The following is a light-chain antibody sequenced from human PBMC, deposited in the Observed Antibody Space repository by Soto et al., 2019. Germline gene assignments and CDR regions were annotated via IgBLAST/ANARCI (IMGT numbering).Light chain of an antibody. J-gene: IGLJ2*01. Sequence: QSALTQPASVSGSPGQSITISCTGTSSDVGGSNYVSWYQQHPGEAPKLMIYDVSYRPSGISNRFSGSKSGNTASLTISGLPAEDEADYFCSSFGGSSTRFGGGTKLTVL. CDR2: DVS. CDR3: SSFGGSSTR. V-gene: IGLV2-14*03. CDR1: SSDVGGSNY.